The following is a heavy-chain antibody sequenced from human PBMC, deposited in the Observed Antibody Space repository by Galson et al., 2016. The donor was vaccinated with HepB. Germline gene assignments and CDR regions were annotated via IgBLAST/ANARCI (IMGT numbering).Heavy chain of an antibody. D-gene: IGHD6-13*01. J-gene: IGHJ4*02. CDR3: RIGAAGIDY. CDR2: PKSDGPST. CDR1: GFTFRNYG. V-gene: IGHV3-74*01. Sequence: SLRLSCAASGFTFRNYGMTWVRQAPGKGLVCVSRPKSDGPSTYYADSVKDRVTTSRDNAKNTLYLQMNSLRAEDTAVYYCRIGAAGIDYLGQGTLVTVSS.